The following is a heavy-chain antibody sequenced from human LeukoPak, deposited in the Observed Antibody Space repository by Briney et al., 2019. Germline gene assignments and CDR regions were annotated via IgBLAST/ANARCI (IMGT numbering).Heavy chain of an antibody. J-gene: IGHJ4*02. V-gene: IGHV3-11*01. Sequence: GVSLRLPCTASGFTFSDYYMSWIRQAPGKGLEWLSYINSGGDTIFYADSVRGRFTISRDNAKNSLFLQLTSLRAEDTAVYYCARGLNDFWSGQYFAYWGQGTLVTVSS. CDR2: INSGGDTI. CDR3: ARGLNDFWSGQYFAY. D-gene: IGHD3-3*01. CDR1: GFTFSDYY.